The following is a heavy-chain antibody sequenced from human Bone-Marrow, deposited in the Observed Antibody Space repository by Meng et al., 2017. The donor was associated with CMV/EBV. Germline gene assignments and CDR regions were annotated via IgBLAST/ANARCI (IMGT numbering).Heavy chain of an antibody. D-gene: IGHD7-27*01. CDR1: GFTFSSYW. J-gene: IGHJ4*02. CDR2: INQDGSVR. V-gene: IGHV3-7*01. Sequence: GESLKISCAASGFTFSSYWMHWVRQAPGKGLEWVANINQDGSVRDYVDSVKGRFTISRDNAKNSLSLHMSSLRVEDTAVYYCWGSGNLGQGTLVTVSS. CDR3: WGSGN.